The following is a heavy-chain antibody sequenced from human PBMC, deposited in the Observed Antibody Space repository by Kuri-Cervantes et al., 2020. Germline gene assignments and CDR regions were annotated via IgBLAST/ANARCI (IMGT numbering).Heavy chain of an antibody. V-gene: IGHV4-38-2*02. CDR1: GFTSIVNW. Sequence: ESLKISCAGSGFTSIVNWVHWVRQVPGKGLEWIGNIFRSGSTYYSPSLKSRVTISVDTSENRFSLRLSSVTAADTAVYYCARESRWEAVGRGPDYWGQGTLVTVSS. CDR3: ARESRWEAVGRGPDY. D-gene: IGHD1-26*01. CDR2: IFRSGST. J-gene: IGHJ4*02.